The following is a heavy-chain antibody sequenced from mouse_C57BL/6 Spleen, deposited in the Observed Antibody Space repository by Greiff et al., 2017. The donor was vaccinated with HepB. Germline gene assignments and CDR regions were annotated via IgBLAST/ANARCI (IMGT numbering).Heavy chain of an antibody. J-gene: IGHJ4*01. CDR1: GYTFTSYW. D-gene: IGHD1-1*01. Sequence: VQLQQSGTVLARPGASVKMSCKTSGYTFTSYWMHWVKQRPGQGLEWIGAIYPGNSDTSYNQKFKGKAKLTAVTSASTAYMELSSLTNEDSAVYYCTRKYYYGSSYDAMDYWGQGTSVTVSS. CDR3: TRKYYYGSSYDAMDY. V-gene: IGHV1-5*01. CDR2: IYPGNSDT.